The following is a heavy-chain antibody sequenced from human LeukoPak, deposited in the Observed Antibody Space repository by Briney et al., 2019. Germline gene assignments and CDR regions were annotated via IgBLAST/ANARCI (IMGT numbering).Heavy chain of an antibody. CDR1: GGSFSGYY. Sequence: ASETLSLTCAVYGGSFSGYYWSWIRQPPGKGLEWIGEINHSGSTNYNPSLKSRVTISVDTSKNQFSLKLSSVTAADTALYYCARGQLPDNYYYYGMDVWGQGTTVTVSS. V-gene: IGHV4-34*01. D-gene: IGHD2-2*01. CDR3: ARGQLPDNYYYYGMDV. CDR2: INHSGST. J-gene: IGHJ6*02.